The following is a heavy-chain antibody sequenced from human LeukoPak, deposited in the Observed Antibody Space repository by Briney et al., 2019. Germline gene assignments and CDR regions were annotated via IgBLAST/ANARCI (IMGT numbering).Heavy chain of an antibody. CDR1: GFTFSSYS. D-gene: IGHD1-1*01. CDR2: ISSSSSYI. J-gene: IGHJ4*02. V-gene: IGHV3-21*01. CDR3: AKAGSSYYFDY. Sequence: GSLRLSCAASGFTFSSYSMNWVRQAPGKGLEWVSSISSSSSYIYYADSVKGRFTISRDNSKNTLYLQMNSLRAEDTAVYYCAKAGSSYYFDYWGQGTLVTVSS.